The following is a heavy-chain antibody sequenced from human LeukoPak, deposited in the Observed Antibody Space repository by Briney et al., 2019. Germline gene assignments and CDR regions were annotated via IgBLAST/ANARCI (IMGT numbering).Heavy chain of an antibody. D-gene: IGHD1-26*01. CDR2: IQYDSSPK. V-gene: IGHV3-30*02. J-gene: IGHJ4*02. CDR3: AKLSWGELLSDDFDY. CDR1: GIRFSGSG. Sequence: GGSLRLSCVASGIRFSGSGMHWVRQDPGKGLEWVTFIQYDSSPKYYSDSAKGRFTISRDNSKNTLYLQMNSLRAEDTAVYYCAKLSWGELLSDDFDYWGQGTLVTVSS.